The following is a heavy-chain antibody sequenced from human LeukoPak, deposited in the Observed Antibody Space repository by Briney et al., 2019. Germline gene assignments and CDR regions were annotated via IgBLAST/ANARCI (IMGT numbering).Heavy chain of an antibody. CDR1: GFTFSSYE. D-gene: IGHD3-22*01. Sequence: GGSLRLSCAASGFTFSSYEMNWVRQAPGKGLEWVSYISSSGSTIYYADSVKGRFTISRDNAKNSLYLQMNSLRAEDTAVYYCARMPTENYDSSGYCDCWGQGTLVTVSS. CDR2: ISSSGSTI. J-gene: IGHJ4*02. V-gene: IGHV3-48*03. CDR3: ARMPTENYDSSGYCDC.